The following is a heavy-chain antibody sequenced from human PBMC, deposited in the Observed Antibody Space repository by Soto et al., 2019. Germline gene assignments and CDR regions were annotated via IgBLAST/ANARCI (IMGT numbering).Heavy chain of an antibody. V-gene: IGHV3-11*06. CDR2: ISSSGGYT. J-gene: IGHJ6*02. CDR1: GFRVSDNY. CDR3: ARSTGRRQARRYDFGLDV. Sequence: QVQLEESGGGLVEPGGSLRLSCAASGFRVSDNYMTWIREAPGKGLEWVSYISSSGGYTNYADSVKGRFTISKDNAKNSRSPQMDSLRGEDTAVYFCARSTGRRQARRYDFGLDVWAQGTTVTVSS.